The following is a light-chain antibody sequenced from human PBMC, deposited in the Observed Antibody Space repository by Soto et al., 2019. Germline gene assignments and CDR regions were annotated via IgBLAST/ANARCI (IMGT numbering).Light chain of an antibody. CDR3: QQYYSTPLT. V-gene: IGKV4-1*01. Sequence: DIVITQPPDSLAVSLCERATISCKSSQSVSYSSINKYFLGCLQQKAEQPPKLLIYWASIRESGVPDRFSGSGSGTDFTLTISSLQAEDVAVYYCQQYYSTPLTFGGGTKVDIK. J-gene: IGKJ4*01. CDR2: WAS. CDR1: QSVSYSSINKYF.